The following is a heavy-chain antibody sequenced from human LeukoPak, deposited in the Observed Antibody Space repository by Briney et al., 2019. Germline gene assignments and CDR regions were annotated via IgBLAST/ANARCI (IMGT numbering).Heavy chain of an antibody. J-gene: IGHJ2*01. CDR3: ARGDGSSSWTPHWYFDL. D-gene: IGHD6-13*01. V-gene: IGHV4-38-2*01. CDR2: IYHSGST. CDR1: GYSISSGYY. Sequence: PSETLSLTCAVSGYSISSGYYWGWIRQPPGKGLEWIGRIYHSGSTNYNPSLKSRVTISVDTSKNQFSLKLSSVTAADTAVYYCARGDGSSSWTPHWYFDLWGRGTLVTVSS.